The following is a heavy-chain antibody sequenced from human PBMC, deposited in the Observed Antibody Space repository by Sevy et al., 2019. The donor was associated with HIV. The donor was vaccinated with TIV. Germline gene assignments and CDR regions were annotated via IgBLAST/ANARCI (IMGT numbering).Heavy chain of an antibody. CDR3: AKDVRGRRVVVPAAIGF. V-gene: IGHV3-30*02. Sequence: GGSLRLSCAASGFTFSSYGMHWVRQAPGKGLEWVAFIRYDGSNKYYADSVKGRFTISRDNSKNTLYLQMNSLRAEDTAVYYCAKDVRGRRVVVPAAIGFWGQGTLVTVSS. D-gene: IGHD2-2*01. CDR2: IRYDGSNK. CDR1: GFTFSSYG. J-gene: IGHJ4*02.